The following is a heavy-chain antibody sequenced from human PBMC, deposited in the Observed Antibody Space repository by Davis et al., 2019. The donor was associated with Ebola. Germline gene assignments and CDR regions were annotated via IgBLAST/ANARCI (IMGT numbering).Heavy chain of an antibody. J-gene: IGHJ4*02. CDR3: ANGRYCSSTSCTYDY. Sequence: GESLKISCAASGFTFSSYAMSWVRQAPGKGLEWVSAISGSGGSTYYADSVKGRFTISRDNSKNTLYLQMNSLRAEDTAVYYCANGRYCSSTSCTYDYWGQGTLVTVSS. D-gene: IGHD2-2*01. CDR1: GFTFSSYA. V-gene: IGHV3-23*01. CDR2: ISGSGGST.